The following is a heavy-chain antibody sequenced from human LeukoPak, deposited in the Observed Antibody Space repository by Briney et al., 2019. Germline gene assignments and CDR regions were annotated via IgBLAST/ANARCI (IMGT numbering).Heavy chain of an antibody. CDR2: IWYDGSNK. Sequence: GGSLSLSCAASGFTFSSYGMHWVRQAPGKGLEWVAVIWYDGSNKYYADSVKGRFTISRDNSKNTLYLQMNSLRAEDTAVYYCAKERRSGYDYYYFDYWGQGTLVTVSS. CDR3: AKERRSGYDYYYFDY. CDR1: GFTFSSYG. V-gene: IGHV3-33*06. D-gene: IGHD5-12*01. J-gene: IGHJ4*02.